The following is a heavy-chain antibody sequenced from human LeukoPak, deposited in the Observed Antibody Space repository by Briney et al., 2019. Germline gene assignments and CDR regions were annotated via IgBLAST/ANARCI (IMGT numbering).Heavy chain of an antibody. CDR3: ARARRGTTGANSLDFDY. CDR1: GGSISSGSYY. D-gene: IGHD4-23*01. CDR2: IYTSGST. V-gene: IGHV4-61*02. Sequence: SETLSLTCTVSGGSISSGSYYWSWIRQPAGKGLEWIGRIYTSGSTNYNPSLKSRVTMSVDTSKNQFSLKLSSVTAADTAVYYCARARRGTTGANSLDFDYWGQGTLVTVSS. J-gene: IGHJ4*02.